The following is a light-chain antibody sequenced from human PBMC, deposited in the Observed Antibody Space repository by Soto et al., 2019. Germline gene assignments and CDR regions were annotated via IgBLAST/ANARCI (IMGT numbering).Light chain of an antibody. V-gene: IGKV3-15*01. J-gene: IGKJ4*01. CDR2: AAS. CDR3: QQYYDWPPVT. CDR1: QSVSSS. Sequence: EIVMTQSPATLSVSPGERATLSCRASQSVSSSLAWYQQKPGQAPRLLIYAASNRATGIPARFRGSESGTEFNLTISSLQSEDFAVYYCQQYYDWPPVTFGGGTKVDIK.